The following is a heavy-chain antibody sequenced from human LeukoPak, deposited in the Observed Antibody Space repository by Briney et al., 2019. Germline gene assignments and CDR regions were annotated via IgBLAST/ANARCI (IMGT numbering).Heavy chain of an antibody. CDR2: IIPILGIA. V-gene: IGHV1-69*04. CDR3: ARDSVRIRYFDWSQTNWFDP. D-gene: IGHD3-9*01. CDR1: GYTFTSYD. Sequence: GASVKDSCKASGYTFTSYDINWVRQATGQGLEWMGRIIPILGIANYAQKFQGRVTITADKSTSTAYMELSSLRSEDTAVYYCARDSVRIRYFDWSQTNWFDPWGQGTLVTVSS. J-gene: IGHJ5*02.